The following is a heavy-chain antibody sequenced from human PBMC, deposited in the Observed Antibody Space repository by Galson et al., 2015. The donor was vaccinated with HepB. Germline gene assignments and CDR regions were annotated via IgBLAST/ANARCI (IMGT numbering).Heavy chain of an antibody. J-gene: IGHJ6*03. V-gene: IGHV3-30-3*01. Sequence: SLRLSCAASGFTFSSYAMHWVRQAPGKGLEWVAVISYDGSNKYYADSVKGRFTISRDNSKNTLYLQMNSLRAEDTAVYYCARDGGAAAGINYYYYYYMDVWGKGTTVTVSS. CDR3: ARDGGAAAGINYYYYYYMDV. CDR2: ISYDGSNK. D-gene: IGHD6-13*01. CDR1: GFTFSSYA.